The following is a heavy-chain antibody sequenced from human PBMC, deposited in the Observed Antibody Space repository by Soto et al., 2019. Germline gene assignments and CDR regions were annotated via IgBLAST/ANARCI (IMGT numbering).Heavy chain of an antibody. J-gene: IGHJ4*02. CDR1: GYTFTSYG. Sequence: ASVKVSCKASGYTFTSYGITWVRQAPGQGLEWVGWISAYNGDTQYAQKVQGRVTMTTDTSTSTAYMELRSLKSDDTAVYYCARGASSLPGFHWGQGTLVTVSS. CDR3: ARGASSLPGFH. V-gene: IGHV1-18*01. D-gene: IGHD6-13*01. CDR2: ISAYNGDT.